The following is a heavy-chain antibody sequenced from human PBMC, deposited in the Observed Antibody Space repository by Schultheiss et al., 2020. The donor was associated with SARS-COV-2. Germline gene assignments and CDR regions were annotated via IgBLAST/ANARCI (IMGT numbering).Heavy chain of an antibody. D-gene: IGHD6-19*01. CDR2: INHSGST. Sequence: SETLSLTCAVSGDSISSSTWWSWVRQPPGKGLEWIGEINHSGSTNYNPSLKSRVTISVDTSKNQFSLKVNSVTAADTAVYYCARVGASGWWDFDYWGQGTLVTVSS. V-gene: IGHV4-4*02. J-gene: IGHJ4*02. CDR3: ARVGASGWWDFDY. CDR1: GDSISSSTW.